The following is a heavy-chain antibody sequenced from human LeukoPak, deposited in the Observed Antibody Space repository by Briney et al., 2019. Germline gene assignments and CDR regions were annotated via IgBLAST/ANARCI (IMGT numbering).Heavy chain of an antibody. V-gene: IGHV6-1*01. J-gene: IGHJ6*04. CDR1: GDSVSSNSAA. CDR2: TYYRSKWYN. CDR3: ARDLYYYGSGSYYGSYYYYGMDV. Sequence: SQTLSLTCAISGDSVSSNSAAWNWIRQSPSRGLEWLGRTYYRSKWYNDYAVSVKSRITINPDTSKNQFSLQLYSVTPEDTAVYYCARDLYYYGSGSYYGSYYYYGMDVWGKGTTVTVSS. D-gene: IGHD3-10*01.